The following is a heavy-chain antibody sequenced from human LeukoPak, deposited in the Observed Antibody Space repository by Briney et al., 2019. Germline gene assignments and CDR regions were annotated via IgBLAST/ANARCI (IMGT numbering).Heavy chain of an antibody. V-gene: IGHV3-30*02. CDR3: ANELSGYYYFDY. CDR2: IRYDGSNK. J-gene: IGHJ4*02. D-gene: IGHD3-3*01. Sequence: GGSLRLSCAASGFTFSSYGMHWVRQAPGKGLEWVAFIRYDGSNKYYADSVKGRFTISRDNSKNTLYLQMNSLRAEDTAVYYCANELSGYYYFDYWGQGTLVTVSS. CDR1: GFTFSSYG.